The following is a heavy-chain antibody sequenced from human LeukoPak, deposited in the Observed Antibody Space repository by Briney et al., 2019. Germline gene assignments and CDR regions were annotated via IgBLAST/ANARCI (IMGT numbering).Heavy chain of an antibody. Sequence: SETLSLTCAVSGGSFSGYYWSWIRQPPGKGLEWIGEINHSGTTNYNPSLKSRVTISVDKSKNQFSLKLSSVTAADTAVYYCARSLLAAAGIAYWGQGTLVTVSS. CDR1: GGSFSGYY. V-gene: IGHV4-34*01. CDR3: ARSLLAAAGIAY. J-gene: IGHJ4*02. CDR2: INHSGTT. D-gene: IGHD6-13*01.